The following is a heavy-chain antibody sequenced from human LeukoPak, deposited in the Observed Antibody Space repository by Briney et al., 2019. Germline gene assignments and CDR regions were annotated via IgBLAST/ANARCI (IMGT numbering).Heavy chain of an antibody. CDR3: ARDHLWDSPLVVVVPAISADWYFDL. D-gene: IGHD2-15*01. Sequence: GGSLRLSCAASGFTFSSYSMNWVRQAPGKGLEWVTYISSSSSTIYYADSVKGRFTISRDNAKNSLYLQMNSLRAEDTAVYYCARDHLWDSPLVVVVPAISADWYFDLWGRRTLVTVSS. CDR2: ISSSSSTI. J-gene: IGHJ2*01. CDR1: GFTFSSYS. V-gene: IGHV3-48*01.